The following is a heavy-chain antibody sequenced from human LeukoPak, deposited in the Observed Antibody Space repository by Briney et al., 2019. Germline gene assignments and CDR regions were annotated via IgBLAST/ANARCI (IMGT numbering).Heavy chain of an antibody. CDR3: ARGRYSYGPQNYDYMDV. J-gene: IGHJ6*03. Sequence: SETLSLACTVSGDSISSYYWGWIRQPPGKGLEWIGCISYTGSTDYNPSLKSRVTISVDASKNHFSLKLSSVTAADKAVYYCARGRYSYGPQNYDYMDVWGKGTTVTISS. D-gene: IGHD5-18*01. CDR1: GDSISSYY. V-gene: IGHV4-59*01. CDR2: ISYTGST.